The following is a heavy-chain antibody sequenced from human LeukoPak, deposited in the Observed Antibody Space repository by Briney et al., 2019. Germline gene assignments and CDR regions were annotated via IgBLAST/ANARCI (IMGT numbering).Heavy chain of an antibody. V-gene: IGHV3-21*01. Sequence: GGSLRLSCAASGFTFSTYSMNWLRQAPGQGLEWFSSISSSSNYIYYADSVKGRFTISRDNAKNSLFLQMSSLRAEDTAVYYCARDRSGHCSGDSCYFVSWGQGTLVTVSS. CDR1: GFTFSTYS. D-gene: IGHD2-15*01. CDR3: ARDRSGHCSGDSCYFVS. CDR2: ISSSSNYI. J-gene: IGHJ4*02.